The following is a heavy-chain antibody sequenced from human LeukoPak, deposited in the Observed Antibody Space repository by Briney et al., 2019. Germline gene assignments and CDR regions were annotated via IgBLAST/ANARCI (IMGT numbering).Heavy chain of an antibody. CDR2: IRSKAYGGTT. J-gene: IGHJ3*02. D-gene: IGHD3-22*01. CDR3: TRDRAYDSSGYPAGDDDAFDI. Sequence: PGGSLRLSCTVSGFTFGDYAMSWFRQAPGKGLEWVGFIRSKAYGGTTEYAASVKGRFTISRDDSKSIAYLQMNSLKTEDTAVYYCTRDRAYDSSGYPAGDDDAFDIWGQGTMVTVSS. V-gene: IGHV3-49*03. CDR1: GFTFGDYA.